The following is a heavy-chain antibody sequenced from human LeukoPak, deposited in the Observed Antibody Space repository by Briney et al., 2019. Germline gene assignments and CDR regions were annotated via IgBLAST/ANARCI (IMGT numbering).Heavy chain of an antibody. D-gene: IGHD3-22*01. CDR2: IYYIGST. J-gene: IGHJ4*02. CDR3: VRYYDSTGSFDY. Sequence: SETLSLTCTVSGDSVSRSSYYWTWIRQPPGKGLEWIGYIYYIGSTNYNPSLKSRLTMSVDTSKNQFSLRLSSVIAADTAVYYCVRYYDSTGSFDYWGQGTLVTVSS. V-gene: IGHV4-61*01. CDR1: GDSVSRSSYY.